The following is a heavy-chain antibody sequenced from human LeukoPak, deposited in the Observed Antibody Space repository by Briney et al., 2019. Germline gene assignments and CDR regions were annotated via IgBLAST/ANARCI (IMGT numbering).Heavy chain of an antibody. Sequence: GGSLRLSCAASGFTFRTYSMHWVRQAPGKGLEWVSSISDSSTYTNYADSLKGRFTISRDNTKTSLYLEMNSLRAEDTAVYYCARADGSGWYEATFDYWGQGTLVTVSS. D-gene: IGHD6-19*01. CDR2: ISDSSTYT. V-gene: IGHV3-21*06. CDR3: ARADGSGWYEATFDY. J-gene: IGHJ4*02. CDR1: GFTFRTYS.